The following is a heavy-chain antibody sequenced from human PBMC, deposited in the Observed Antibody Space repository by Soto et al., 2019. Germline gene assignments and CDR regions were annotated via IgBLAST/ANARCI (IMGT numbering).Heavy chain of an antibody. V-gene: IGHV4-39*01. CDR2: IYYSGST. J-gene: IGHJ6*02. CDR1: GGSISSSSYY. Sequence: QLQLQESGPGLVKPSETLSLTCTVSGGSISSSSYYWGWIRQPPGKGLEWIGSIYYSGSTYYNPSLKSQVTISVDTSKNQFSLKLSSVTAADTAVYYCARQYGSGSYYIPYYYYGMDVWGQGTTVTVSS. CDR3: ARQYGSGSYYIPYYYYGMDV. D-gene: IGHD3-10*01.